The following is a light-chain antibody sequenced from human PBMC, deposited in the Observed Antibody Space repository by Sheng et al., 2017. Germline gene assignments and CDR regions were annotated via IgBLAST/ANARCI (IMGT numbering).Light chain of an antibody. CDR1: QGISTY. CDR3: QQYYSFPWT. Sequence: VIWMTQSPSLIAASTGDRVTISCRVSQGISTYSAWYQQKPGKAPELLIYTASTLQSGVQSRFSGSGSGTDFTLTISFLQSEDFATYYCQQYYSFPWTFGQGTKVEIK. CDR2: TAS. J-gene: IGKJ1*01. V-gene: IGKV1D-8*01.